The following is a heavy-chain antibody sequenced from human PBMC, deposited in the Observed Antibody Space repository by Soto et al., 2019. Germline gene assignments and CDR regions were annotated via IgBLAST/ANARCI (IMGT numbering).Heavy chain of an antibody. V-gene: IGHV4-39*01. Sequence: SETLSLAFNVSGGSISSSTTYWGWIRQPPEKGLEWIASIYYSGSTYYNPSLRSRVTLSVDTSKNQFSLRLSSVTAADTAVYYCANSLGSSGKYPVKFDRWGQGTLVT. D-gene: IGHD3-16*01. J-gene: IGHJ5*02. CDR2: IYYSGST. CDR3: ANSLGSSGKYPVKFDR. CDR1: GGSISSSTTY.